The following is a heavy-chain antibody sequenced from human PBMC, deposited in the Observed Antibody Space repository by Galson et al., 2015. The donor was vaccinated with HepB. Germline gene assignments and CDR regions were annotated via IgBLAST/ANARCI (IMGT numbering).Heavy chain of an antibody. Sequence: SLRLSCAASGFTFSDDGMHWVRQAPGKGLEWVAVIWYDETERFYADSVKGRFSISRDNSKYMLYLQMNSLRADDTALYYCVRDPFLFFAEAFDYWGQGTRVTVS. CDR1: GFTFSDDG. V-gene: IGHV3-33*01. CDR3: VRDPFLFFAEAFDY. J-gene: IGHJ4*02. D-gene: IGHD2/OR15-2a*01. CDR2: IWYDETER.